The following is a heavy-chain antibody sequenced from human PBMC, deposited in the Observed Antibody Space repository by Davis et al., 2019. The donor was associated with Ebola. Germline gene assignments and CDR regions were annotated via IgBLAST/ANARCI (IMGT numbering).Heavy chain of an antibody. D-gene: IGHD1-26*01. J-gene: IGHJ4*02. V-gene: IGHV3-43*02. CDR1: GFTFGDYT. CDR3: AKAKFSGSALIGH. Sequence: GESLKISCATSGFTFGDYTMHWVRQAPGTGLEWVSFINGDRGRIDYADSVKGRFTISGDNSKNSLYLQMNSLTTEDTALYYCAKAKFSGSALIGHWGQGTLVTVSS. CDR2: INGDRGRI.